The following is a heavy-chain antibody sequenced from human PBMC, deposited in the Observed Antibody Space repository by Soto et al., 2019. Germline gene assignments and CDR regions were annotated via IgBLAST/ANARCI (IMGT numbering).Heavy chain of an antibody. D-gene: IGHD2-2*01. J-gene: IGHJ3*02. CDR1: GGTFSSYA. CDR2: IIPIFGTA. V-gene: IGHV1-69*13. Sequence: SVKVSCKASGGTFSSYAISWVRQAPGQGLEWMGGIIPIFGTANYAQKFQGRVTITADESTSTAYMELSGLRSEDTAVYYCARDCSSTSCFSPDAFDIWGQGTMVTVSS. CDR3: ARDCSSTSCFSPDAFDI.